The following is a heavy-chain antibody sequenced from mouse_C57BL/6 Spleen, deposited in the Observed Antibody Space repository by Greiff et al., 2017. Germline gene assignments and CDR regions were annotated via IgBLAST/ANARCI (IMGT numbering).Heavy chain of an antibody. Sequence: QVQLQQSGAELVRPGTSVKVSCKASGYAFTNYLIEWVKQRPGQGLEWIGVILPGSGGTNYNEKFKGKATLTADKSSSTAYMQLSSLTSEDSAVYFCARRGYGSSYFDYWGQGTTLTVSS. CDR3: ARRGYGSSYFDY. CDR1: GYAFTNYL. D-gene: IGHD1-1*01. CDR2: ILPGSGGT. J-gene: IGHJ2*01. V-gene: IGHV1-54*01.